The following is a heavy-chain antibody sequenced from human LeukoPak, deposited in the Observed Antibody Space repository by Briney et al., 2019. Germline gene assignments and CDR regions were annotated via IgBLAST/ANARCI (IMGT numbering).Heavy chain of an antibody. CDR2: INHSGST. Sequence: PSETLSLTCAVYGGSFSGYYWSWIRQPPGKGLEWIGEINHSGSTNYNPSLKSRVTISVDTSKNQFSLKLSSVAAADTAVYYCARVHSSGWIDYWGQGTLVTVSS. D-gene: IGHD6-19*01. CDR3: ARVHSSGWIDY. V-gene: IGHV4-34*01. CDR1: GGSFSGYY. J-gene: IGHJ4*02.